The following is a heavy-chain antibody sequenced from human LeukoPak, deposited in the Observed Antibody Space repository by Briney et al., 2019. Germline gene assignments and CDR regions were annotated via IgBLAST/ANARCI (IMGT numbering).Heavy chain of an antibody. J-gene: IGHJ3*02. V-gene: IGHV5-51*01. CDR1: GFRFPNYW. D-gene: IGHD3-10*01. CDR3: ARETFGGTAFDI. Sequence: GESLKISFKGSGFRFPNYWIGWVRPVPGKGLEWMGIIYPEDSDTRYSPSFQGHVTMSADTSIMTAYLHWSSLKASDTAMYYCARETFGGTAFDIWGQGTMVTVSS. CDR2: IYPEDSDT.